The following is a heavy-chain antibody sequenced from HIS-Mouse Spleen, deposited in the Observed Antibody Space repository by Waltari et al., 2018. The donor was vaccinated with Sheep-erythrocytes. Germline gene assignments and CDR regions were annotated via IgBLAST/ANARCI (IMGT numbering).Heavy chain of an antibody. J-gene: IGHJ4*02. CDR3: ARVSVAARFDY. CDR1: GGSISSSRYY. V-gene: IGHV4-39*07. Sequence: QLQLQESGPGLVKPSETLSLTCTVSGGSISSSRYYWGWIRQPPGKGLEWIGSIDYSGSTYYNPSLKSRVTIAVETSKNQFSLKLSAVTAADTAVYYGARVSVAARFDYWGQGTLVTVSS. D-gene: IGHD6-6*01. CDR2: IDYSGST.